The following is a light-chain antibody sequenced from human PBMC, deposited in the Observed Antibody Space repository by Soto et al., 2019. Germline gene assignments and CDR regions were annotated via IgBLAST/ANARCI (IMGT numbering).Light chain of an antibody. CDR3: LLYYGGAQLI. CDR1: TGAVTGGYY. CDR2: STS. V-gene: IGLV7-43*01. J-gene: IGLJ2*01. Sequence: QAVVTQEPSLTVSPGGTVTLTCASSTGAVTGGYYPNWFQRKPGQAPRPLIYSTSNKHSWTPARFSGSLLEGKAALTLSGVQPEDEAEYYCLLYYGGAQLIFGGGTKLTVL.